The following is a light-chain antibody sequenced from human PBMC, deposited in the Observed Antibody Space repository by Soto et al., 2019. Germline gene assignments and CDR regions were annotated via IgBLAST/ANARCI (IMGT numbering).Light chain of an antibody. CDR2: GAS. V-gene: IGKV3-15*01. J-gene: IGKJ2*01. CDR1: QSVNNN. CDR3: QQYNNWPPDT. Sequence: EIILTQSPASLSVSPGERATLSCRASQSVNNNLAWYQQKRGQAPRLLIYGASTRATGIPGRFRGSGSGKEFTLTITSLQSEDFAVYFCQQYNNWPPDTFGQGTKLESK.